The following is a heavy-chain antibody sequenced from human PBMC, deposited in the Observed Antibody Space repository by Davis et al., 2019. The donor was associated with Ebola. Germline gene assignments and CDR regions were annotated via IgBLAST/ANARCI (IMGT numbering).Heavy chain of an antibody. Sequence: GGSLRLSCAASGFTFSSYGMHWVRQAPGKGLEWVAVISYDGSNKYYADSVKGRFTISRDNAKNSLYLQMNSLRAEDTAVYYCARDGKSSMTDARYFYGMDVWGQGTTVTVSS. D-gene: IGHD1-26*01. CDR2: ISYDGSNK. CDR3: ARDGKSSMTDARYFYGMDV. CDR1: GFTFSSYG. J-gene: IGHJ6*02. V-gene: IGHV3-30*03.